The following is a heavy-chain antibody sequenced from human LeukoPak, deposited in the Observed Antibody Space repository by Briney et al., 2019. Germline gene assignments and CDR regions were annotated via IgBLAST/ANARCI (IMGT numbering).Heavy chain of an antibody. D-gene: IGHD6-13*01. Sequence: ASATVSCTASGYTFTSYAMHWVRQAPGQRLEWMGWINAGNGNTKYSQKFQGRVAMTRDTSTSRVYMEVSSLRSEDTAVYYCARTYSSSDEFDYWGQGTLVTVSS. V-gene: IGHV1-3*01. CDR3: ARTYSSSDEFDY. CDR1: GYTFTSYA. CDR2: INAGNGNT. J-gene: IGHJ4*02.